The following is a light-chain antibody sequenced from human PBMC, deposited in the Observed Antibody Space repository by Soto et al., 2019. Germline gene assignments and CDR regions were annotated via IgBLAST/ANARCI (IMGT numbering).Light chain of an antibody. V-gene: IGKV1-5*03. CDR2: KAS. CDR1: QSISTW. CDR3: QQYNNWPIRT. J-gene: IGKJ1*01. Sequence: DIQMTQSPSTLSASVGDRVTITCRASQSISTWLAWYQQEPGKAPKLLIHKASSLQSGVPSRFRGSGSGTGFTLTISSLQSADFAAYYCQQYNNWPIRTFGHGTQVDIK.